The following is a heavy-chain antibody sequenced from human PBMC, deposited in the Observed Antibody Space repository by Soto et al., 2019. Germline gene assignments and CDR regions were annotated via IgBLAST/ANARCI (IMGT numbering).Heavy chain of an antibody. D-gene: IGHD6-19*01. V-gene: IGHV4-39*01. CDR3: QRVPGGDYFDS. Sequence: QLQLQESGPGLVKPSKTLSLTCTVSGGSVSSSTYYWGWIRQPPGKGLEWIGTISYSGTYYNPSLKSRLTISVDTSKNQISLNLSSVTAADTAVYYCQRVPGGDYFDSWGQGTLVTVSS. CDR1: GGSVSSSTYY. CDR2: ISYSGT. J-gene: IGHJ4*02.